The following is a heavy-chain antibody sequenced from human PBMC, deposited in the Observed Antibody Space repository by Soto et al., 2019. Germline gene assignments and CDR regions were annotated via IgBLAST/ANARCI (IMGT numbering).Heavy chain of an antibody. CDR2: ILHSGST. J-gene: IGHJ5*02. V-gene: IGHV4-4*02. D-gene: IGHD3-10*01. Sequence: QAKLQESGPGLVKPSGTLSLTCTVSGGSISSTNWWSWVRQPPGKGLEWIGEILHSGSTNYNPSLKSRVTISVDKSKNQCSLRLSSVTAADTAVYYCASGSDSDGLYNGGHPWGQGTLVTVSS. CDR1: GGSISSTNW. CDR3: ASGSDSDGLYNGGHP.